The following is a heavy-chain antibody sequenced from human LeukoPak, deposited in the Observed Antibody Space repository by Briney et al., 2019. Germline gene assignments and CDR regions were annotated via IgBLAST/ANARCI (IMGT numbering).Heavy chain of an antibody. Sequence: PGGSLRLSCAASGFTFNHFAIHRVRQAPGKGLEWVAIIWYDGSNKYYADSVKGRFTVSRDNSKNTLYLQMNGLRAEDTAVYYCARDRSGYTFDDWGQGTLVTVSS. D-gene: IGHD5-18*01. V-gene: IGHV3-33*01. J-gene: IGHJ4*02. CDR2: IWYDGSNK. CDR1: GFTFNHFA. CDR3: ARDRSGYTFDD.